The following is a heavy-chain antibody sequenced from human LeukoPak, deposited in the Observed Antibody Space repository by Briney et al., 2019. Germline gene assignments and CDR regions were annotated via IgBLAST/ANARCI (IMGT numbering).Heavy chain of an antibody. Sequence: SETLSLTCTVSGGSISSSSYYWGWIRQPPGKGLEWIGSIYYSGSTYYNPSLKSRATISVDTSKNQFSLKLSSVTAADTAVYYCARLRYGQGAYRYWGQGTLVTVSS. D-gene: IGHD4-17*01. CDR3: ARLRYGQGAYRY. J-gene: IGHJ4*02. V-gene: IGHV4-39*01. CDR2: IYYSGST. CDR1: GGSISSSSYY.